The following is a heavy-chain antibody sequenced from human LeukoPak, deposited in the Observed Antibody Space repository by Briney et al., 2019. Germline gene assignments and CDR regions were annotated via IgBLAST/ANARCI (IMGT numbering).Heavy chain of an antibody. CDR2: IRRDGTT. V-gene: IGHV3-74*01. CDR3: ARDAGQATPFDY. Sequence: GGSLRLSCAASGLTVSSYWIHWVRQAPGKGLVWVSLIRRDGTTSFAASVQGRFTISRDNARNTLYLQVNSLAAEDTAVYYCARDAGQATPFDYWGPGTLVTVSS. CDR1: GLTVSSYW. D-gene: IGHD2-15*01. J-gene: IGHJ4*02.